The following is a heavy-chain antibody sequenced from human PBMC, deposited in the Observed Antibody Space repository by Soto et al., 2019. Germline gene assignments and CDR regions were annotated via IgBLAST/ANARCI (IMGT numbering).Heavy chain of an antibody. CDR3: ARHWGYDFWSGYYDAFDI. D-gene: IGHD3-3*01. CDR1: GGSFSGYY. V-gene: IGHV4-34*01. CDR2: INHSGST. Sequence: SETLSLTCAVYGGSFSGYYWSWIRQPPGKGLEWIGEINHSGSTNYNPSLKSRVTISVDTSKNQFSLKLSSVTAADTAVYYCARHWGYDFWSGYYDAFDIWGQGTMVTVSS. J-gene: IGHJ3*02.